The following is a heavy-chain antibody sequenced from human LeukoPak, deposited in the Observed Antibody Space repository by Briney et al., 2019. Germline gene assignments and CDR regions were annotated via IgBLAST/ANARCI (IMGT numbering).Heavy chain of an antibody. CDR2: IIPILGIA. CDR3: ASATVAGSPLYFDY. J-gene: IGHJ4*02. D-gene: IGHD6-19*01. Sequence: SVKVSCKASGGTFSSYTISWVRQAAGQGLEWMGRIIPILGIANCAQKFQGRVTITADKSTSTAYMELSSLRSEDTAVYYCASATVAGSPLYFDYWGQGTLVTVSS. CDR1: GGTFSSYT. V-gene: IGHV1-69*02.